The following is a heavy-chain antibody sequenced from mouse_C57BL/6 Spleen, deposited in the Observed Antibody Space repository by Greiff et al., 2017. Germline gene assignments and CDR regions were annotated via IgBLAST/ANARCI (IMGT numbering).Heavy chain of an antibody. D-gene: IGHD2-5*01. V-gene: IGHV1-82*01. CDR1: GYAFSSSW. Sequence: VQLQQSGPELVKPGASVKISCKASGYAFSSSWMNWVKQRPGKGLEWIGRIYPGDGDTNYNGKFKGKATLTADKSSSTAYMQLSSLTSEDSAVYCCAREDSNGFAYWGQGTLVTVSA. J-gene: IGHJ3*01. CDR2: IYPGDGDT. CDR3: AREDSNGFAY.